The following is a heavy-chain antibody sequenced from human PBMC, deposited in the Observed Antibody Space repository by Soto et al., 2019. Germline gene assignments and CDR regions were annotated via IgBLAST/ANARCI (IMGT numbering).Heavy chain of an antibody. Sequence: QVQLLQWGAGLLKPSETLSLTCAVYGGSFSNYYWSWIRQPPGKGVEWIGEINHSGSTNYNPSLRSRVTISVDTSNNQFSLKMSSVTAADTAVYYCASSSSRPPILSCYYYCGMDVWGQGTTVTVSS. J-gene: IGHJ6*02. V-gene: IGHV4-34*01. D-gene: IGHD3-9*01. CDR3: ASSSSRPPILSCYYYCGMDV. CDR1: GGSFSNYY. CDR2: INHSGST.